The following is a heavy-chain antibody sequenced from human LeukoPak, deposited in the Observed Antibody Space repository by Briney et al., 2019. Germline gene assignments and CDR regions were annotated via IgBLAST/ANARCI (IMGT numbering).Heavy chain of an antibody. V-gene: IGHV3-7*01. CDR2: IKQDGSEK. D-gene: IGHD6-13*01. Sequence: PGGSLRLSCAASGFTFSSYWMSWVRQAPGKGLEWVANIKQDGSEKYYVDSVKGRFTISRDNAKNSLYLQMNSLRAEDTAVYYCASALYSSSWYGDYWGQGTLVTVSS. CDR1: GFTFSSYW. CDR3: ASALYSSSWYGDY. J-gene: IGHJ4*02.